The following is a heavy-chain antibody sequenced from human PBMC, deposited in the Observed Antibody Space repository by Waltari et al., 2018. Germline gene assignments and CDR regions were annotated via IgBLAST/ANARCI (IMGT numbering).Heavy chain of an antibody. D-gene: IGHD3-10*01. CDR3: ARDGVDLWFGELLTIHFDY. V-gene: IGHV4-39*07. CDR2: IYYSGST. J-gene: IGHJ4*02. Sequence: QLQLQESGPGLVKPSETLSLTCTVSGGSISSSSYYWGWIRQPPGKGLEWIGSIYYSGSTYYSPSLKSRVTISVDTSKNQFSLKLSSVTAADTAVYYCARDGVDLWFGELLTIHFDYWGQGTLVTVSS. CDR1: GGSISSSSYY.